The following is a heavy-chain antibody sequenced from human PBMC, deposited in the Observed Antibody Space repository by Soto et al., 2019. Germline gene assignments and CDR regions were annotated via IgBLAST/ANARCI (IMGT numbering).Heavy chain of an antibody. Sequence: SETLSLTCAVYGGSFSGYYWSWIRQPPGKGLEWIGEINHSGSTNYNPSLKSRVTISVDTSKNQFSLKLSSVTAADTAVYYCAGTLGYCTNGVCSYYYYGMDVWGQGTTVTVSS. CDR3: AGTLGYCTNGVCSYYYYGMDV. CDR1: GGSFSGYY. J-gene: IGHJ6*02. D-gene: IGHD2-8*01. CDR2: INHSGST. V-gene: IGHV4-34*01.